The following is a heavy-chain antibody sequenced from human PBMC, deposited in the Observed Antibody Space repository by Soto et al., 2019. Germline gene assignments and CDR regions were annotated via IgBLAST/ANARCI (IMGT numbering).Heavy chain of an antibody. J-gene: IGHJ6*02. CDR2: VNPNSGNT. D-gene: IGHD1-26*01. CDR3: ARGEASGSYYYYYGMDV. Sequence: ASVKVSCKASGYTFTSYDINWVRQATGQGLEWMGWVNPNSGNTGYAQKFQGRVTMTRNTSISTAYMELSSLRSEDTAVYYCARGEASGSYYYYYGMDVWGQGTTVTVSS. CDR1: GYTFTSYD. V-gene: IGHV1-8*01.